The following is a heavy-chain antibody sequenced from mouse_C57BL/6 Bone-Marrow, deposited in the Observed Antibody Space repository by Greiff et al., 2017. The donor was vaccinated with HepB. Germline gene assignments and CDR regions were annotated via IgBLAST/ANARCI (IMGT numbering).Heavy chain of an antibody. CDR2: ISSGSSTI. Sequence: EVKLVESGGGLVKPGGSLKLSCAASGFTFSDYGMHWVRQAPEKGLEWVAYISSGSSTIYYPYTVKGRFTISRDNAKNTLFLQMTCLRSEDTAMYYCARTNYYDSSYAMDYWGQGTSVTVSS. CDR1: GFTFSDYG. CDR3: ARTNYYDSSYAMDY. V-gene: IGHV5-17*01. J-gene: IGHJ4*01. D-gene: IGHD1-1*01.